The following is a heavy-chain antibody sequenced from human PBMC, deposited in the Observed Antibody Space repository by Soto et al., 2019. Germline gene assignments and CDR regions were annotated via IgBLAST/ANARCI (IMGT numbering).Heavy chain of an antibody. CDR2: INPTDGTT. J-gene: IGHJ4*02. D-gene: IGHD6-13*01. V-gene: IGHV1-46*01. CDR1: GYPFTSYY. Sequence: QVQLVQSEAELRKPGTSVKVSCKTSGYPFTSYYMNWVRQAPGQGLEWMGVINPTDGTTTFAQKFHGRLTMTRDTSTSTVYMGLSSLRFDDTAVYFCASGASRWYPYFFDSWAQGTLVTVSS. CDR3: ASGASRWYPYFFDS.